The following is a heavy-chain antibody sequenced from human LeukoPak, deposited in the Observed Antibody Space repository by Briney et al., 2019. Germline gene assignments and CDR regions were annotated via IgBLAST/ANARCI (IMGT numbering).Heavy chain of an antibody. Sequence: SVKVSCKASGGTFSSYAISWVRQAPGQGLEWMGRIIPILGIANYAQKFQGRVTITADKSTSTAYMELSSLRSEDTAVYYCASSFWDYYDSSGPNFDYWDQGTLVTVSS. J-gene: IGHJ4*02. CDR1: GGTFSSYA. V-gene: IGHV1-69*04. CDR2: IIPILGIA. D-gene: IGHD3-22*01. CDR3: ASSFWDYYDSSGPNFDY.